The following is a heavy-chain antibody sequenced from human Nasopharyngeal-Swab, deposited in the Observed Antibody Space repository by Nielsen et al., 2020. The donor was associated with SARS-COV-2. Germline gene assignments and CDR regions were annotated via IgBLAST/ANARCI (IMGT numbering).Heavy chain of an antibody. CDR1: GFTFSSYS. CDR3: ARDSNTYYDFWSGYGNVDY. CDR2: ISSSSSYI. Sequence: GESLKISCAASGFTFSSYSMNWVRQAPGKGLEWVSSISSSSSYIYYADSVKGRFTISRDNAKNSLYLQMNSLRAEDTAVYYCARDSNTYYDFWSGYGNVDYWGQGTLVTVSS. D-gene: IGHD3-3*01. J-gene: IGHJ4*02. V-gene: IGHV3-21*01.